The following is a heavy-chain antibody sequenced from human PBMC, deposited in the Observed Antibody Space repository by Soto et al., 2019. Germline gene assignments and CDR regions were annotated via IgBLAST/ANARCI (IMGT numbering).Heavy chain of an antibody. CDR2: IYYSGST. CDR3: ARHRRDGYCSGGSCYLAPDYDAFDI. Sequence: TLSLTCTVSGGSISSYYWSWIRQPPGKGLEWIRYIYYSGSTNYNPSLKSRVTISVDTSKNQFSLKLSSVTAADTAVYYCARHRRDGYCSGGSCYLAPDYDAFDIWGQGTMVTVSS. CDR1: GGSISSYY. V-gene: IGHV4-59*08. D-gene: IGHD2-15*01. J-gene: IGHJ3*02.